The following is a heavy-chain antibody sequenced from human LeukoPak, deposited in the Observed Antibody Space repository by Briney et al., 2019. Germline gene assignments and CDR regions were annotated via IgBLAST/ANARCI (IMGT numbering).Heavy chain of an antibody. J-gene: IGHJ4*02. V-gene: IGHV4-30-4*08. D-gene: IGHD3-10*01. CDR1: GDSINNNDYY. CDR3: ARDDYYGSGSSY. CDR2: IHYTGST. Sequence: PSETLSLTCTVSGDSINNNDYYWSWIRQSPVKGLEWIGYIHYTGSTYFNPSLKSRLTISIDTSRNQFSLKLSSVTAADTAVYYCARDDYYGSGSSYWGQGTLVTVSS.